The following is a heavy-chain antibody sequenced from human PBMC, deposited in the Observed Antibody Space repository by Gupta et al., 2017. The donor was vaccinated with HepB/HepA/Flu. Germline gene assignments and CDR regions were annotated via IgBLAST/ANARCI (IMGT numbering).Heavy chain of an antibody. CDR1: GYTFTTCD. J-gene: IGHJ6*03. CDR2: KNPNTGNP. Sequence: QVQLLQSGAEVKKPGASVRVSCKAFGYTFTTCDIHWVRQAAGQGLEWMGWKNPNTGNPGYAQKFRGRVTITRDASISTAYVELSTLGSDDTAVYDCARVSSGSYFYYYYLDGWGKGTSVTVAS. D-gene: IGHD1-26*01. V-gene: IGHV1-8*03. CDR3: ARVSSGSYFYYYYLDG.